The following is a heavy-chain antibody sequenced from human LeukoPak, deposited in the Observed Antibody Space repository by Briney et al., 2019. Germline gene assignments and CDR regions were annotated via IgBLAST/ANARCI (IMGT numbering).Heavy chain of an antibody. J-gene: IGHJ6*03. V-gene: IGHV4-34*01. CDR2: INHSGST. CDR3: ARNSSPYYYYYYMDV. CDR1: GGSFSGYH. Sequence: SETLSLTCAVYGGSFSGYHWSWIRQPPGKGLEWIGEINHSGSTNYIPSLKSRVTISVDTSKNQFSLKLSSVTAADTAVYYCARNSSPYYYYYYMDVWGKGTTVTVSS. D-gene: IGHD4-23*01.